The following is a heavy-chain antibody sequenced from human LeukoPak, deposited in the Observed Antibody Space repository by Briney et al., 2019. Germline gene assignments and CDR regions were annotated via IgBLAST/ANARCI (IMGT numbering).Heavy chain of an antibody. CDR1: GFTFSIYS. D-gene: IGHD3-22*01. CDR3: ARDQYDSSGYYYVGDY. V-gene: IGHV3-21*01. J-gene: IGHJ4*02. Sequence: GGSLRLSCAASGFTFSIYSMNWVRQAPGNGLEWVSCISSSSSHIYYSDSVKGRFTISRDNAKNSLYLQMNSLRAEDTAVYYCARDQYDSSGYYYVGDYWGQGTLVTVSS. CDR2: ISSSSSHI.